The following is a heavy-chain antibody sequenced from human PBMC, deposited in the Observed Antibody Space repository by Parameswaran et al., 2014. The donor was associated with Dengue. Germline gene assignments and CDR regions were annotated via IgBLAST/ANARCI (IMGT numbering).Heavy chain of an antibody. CDR2: ITSGSTYI. V-gene: IGHV3-21*01. Sequence: WIRQPPGKGLEWVSFITSGSTYIYYADSVKGRFTISRDNAKNSLYLQMNSLRAEDTAVYYCARAGITSSGFYYLDYWGQGTLVTVSS. D-gene: IGHD6-13*01. CDR3: ARAGITSSGFYYLDY. J-gene: IGHJ4*02.